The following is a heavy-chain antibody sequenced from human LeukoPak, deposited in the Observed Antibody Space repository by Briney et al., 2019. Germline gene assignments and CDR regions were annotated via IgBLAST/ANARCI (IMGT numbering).Heavy chain of an antibody. V-gene: IGHV3-23*01. D-gene: IGHD7-27*01. CDR1: GFTFSSYT. J-gene: IGHJ4*02. CDR2: ITTSDGNT. Sequence: GGSLRLSCAASGFTFSSYTMSWVRQAPGKGLEWVSTITTSDGNTYHADSVKGRFTVSRDNSKNTLYLQMNSLRAEDTAVYYCAKDGGLWVSAHWGDSWGRGTLVTVSS. CDR3: AKDGGLWVSAHWGDS.